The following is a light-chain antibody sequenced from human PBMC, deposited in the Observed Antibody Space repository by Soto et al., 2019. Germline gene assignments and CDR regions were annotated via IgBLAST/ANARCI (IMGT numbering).Light chain of an antibody. Sequence: DIQMTQSPSTLSASVGDRVTITCRASRSIGSELAWYQQKPGKAPKLLIYKASNLDSGVPSRFSGSGSGTEFTLTVSSLQPDDFATYYCLQYDNYPLTFGGGTKAEIK. CDR1: RSIGSE. V-gene: IGKV1-5*03. CDR2: KAS. CDR3: LQYDNYPLT. J-gene: IGKJ4*01.